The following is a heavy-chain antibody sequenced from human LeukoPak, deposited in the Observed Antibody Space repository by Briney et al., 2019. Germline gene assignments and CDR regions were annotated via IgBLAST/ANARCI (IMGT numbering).Heavy chain of an antibody. J-gene: IGHJ6*03. CDR2: IIPIFSTS. CDR1: GGTFSSYA. Sequence: ASVKVSCKASGGTFSSYAINWVRQAPGQGLEWMGEIIPIFSTSNYAQKFQGRVTITADESTSTAYMELSSLRSEDTAVYYCARGARNYYYYMDVWGKGTTVTISS. CDR3: ARGARNYYYYMDV. V-gene: IGHV1-69*13.